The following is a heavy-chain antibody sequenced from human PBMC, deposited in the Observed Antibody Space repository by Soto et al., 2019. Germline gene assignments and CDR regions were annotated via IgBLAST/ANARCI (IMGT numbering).Heavy chain of an antibody. CDR3: AREGSSWYADYYYYGMDV. Sequence: EVQLVESGGGLVKPGGSLRLSCAASGFTFSSYSMNWVRQAPGKGLEWVSSISSSSSYIYYADSVKGRFTISRDNAKNSRYLHMNSLRAEDTAVYYCAREGSSWYADYYYYGMDVWGQGTTVTVSS. CDR2: ISSSSSYI. D-gene: IGHD6-13*01. J-gene: IGHJ6*02. V-gene: IGHV3-21*01. CDR1: GFTFSSYS.